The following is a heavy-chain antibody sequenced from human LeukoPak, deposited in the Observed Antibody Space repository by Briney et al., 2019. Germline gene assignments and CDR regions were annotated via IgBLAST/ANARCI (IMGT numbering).Heavy chain of an antibody. CDR3: ATCRDEFGDYGFTS. J-gene: IGHJ5*02. CDR1: GDSVTGGSYH. CDR2: IYYNGIT. D-gene: IGHD4-17*01. V-gene: IGHV4-61*01. Sequence: SETLSLTCTVSGDSVTGGSYHWSWIRQPPGKGLEWIGNIYYNGITNYNPSLKSRLTISVDTSKNQFSLTLNSVTAADTAVYYCATCRDEFGDYGFTSWGQGTLVTVSS.